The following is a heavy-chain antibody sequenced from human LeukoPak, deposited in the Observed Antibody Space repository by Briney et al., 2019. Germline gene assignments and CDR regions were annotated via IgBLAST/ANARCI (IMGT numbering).Heavy chain of an antibody. V-gene: IGHV4-34*01. CDR3: ARGMYYYDGCGDY. D-gene: IGHD3-16*01. CDR2: INHSGST. Sequence: PSETLSLTCAVSGGSFSGYYWTWIRQPPGKGLEWIGEINHSGSTNYNPSLKSRVTISVDTSKNQFSLKLSSVTAADTAVYYCARGMYYYDGCGDYWGQGIQVTVSS. J-gene: IGHJ4*02. CDR1: GGSFSGYY.